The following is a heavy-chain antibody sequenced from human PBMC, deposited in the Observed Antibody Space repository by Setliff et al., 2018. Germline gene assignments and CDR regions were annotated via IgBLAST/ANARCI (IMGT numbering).Heavy chain of an antibody. V-gene: IGHV4-38-2*01. CDR3: ARQGFGTTYMPFDY. J-gene: IGHJ4*01. Sequence: NPSETLSLTCAVSGNSISSGYCWGWIRQPPGKGLECIGSIYHSGSTFYNPSLKSRVTISLDTSKNQFSLKLRSVTAADTAVYYCARQGFGTTYMPFDYWDHGTLVTVSS. D-gene: IGHD1-7*01. CDR2: IYHSGST. CDR1: GNSISSGYC.